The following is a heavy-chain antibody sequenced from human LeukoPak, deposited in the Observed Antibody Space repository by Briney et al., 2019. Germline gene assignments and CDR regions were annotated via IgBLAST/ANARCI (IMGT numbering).Heavy chain of an antibody. D-gene: IGHD4-23*01. V-gene: IGHV1-2*02. CDR2: INPNSGGT. CDR1: GYTFTGYY. J-gene: IGHJ5*02. CDR3: ARFGLTPRYRNWFDP. Sequence: VASVKVSYKASGYTFTGYYMHWVRQAPGQGREWMGWINPNSGGTNYAQKFQGRVTMTRDTSISTAYMELSRLRSDDTAVYYCARFGLTPRYRNWFDPWGQGTLVTVSS.